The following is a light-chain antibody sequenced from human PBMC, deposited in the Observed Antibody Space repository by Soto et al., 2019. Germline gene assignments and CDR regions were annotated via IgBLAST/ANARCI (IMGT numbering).Light chain of an antibody. J-gene: IGKJ1*01. V-gene: IGKV3-11*01. Sequence: EIVLTQSPATLSLSPGERATFSCKASQSVGTSLAWFQQKPGQAPRLLIHDASVRATGIPARFSGSGSGTDFTLTISRLQPEDIAMYYCQQSSNWPPWTFGRGTRVEI. CDR3: QQSSNWPPWT. CDR2: DAS. CDR1: QSVGTS.